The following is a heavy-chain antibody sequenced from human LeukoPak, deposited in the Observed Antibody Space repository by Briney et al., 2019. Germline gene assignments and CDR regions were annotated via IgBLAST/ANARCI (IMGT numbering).Heavy chain of an antibody. V-gene: IGHV3-48*03. CDR3: ARDKGIAAADDLDY. CDR1: GFTFSSYG. CDR2: ISTSGSTI. Sequence: GGSLRLSCTASGFTFSSYGMSWVRQAPGKGLEWVSYISTSGSTIYYADSVRGRFTVSRDNAKRSLYLQMNSLRAEDTAVYYCARDKGIAAADDLDYWGQGTLVTVSS. D-gene: IGHD6-13*01. J-gene: IGHJ4*02.